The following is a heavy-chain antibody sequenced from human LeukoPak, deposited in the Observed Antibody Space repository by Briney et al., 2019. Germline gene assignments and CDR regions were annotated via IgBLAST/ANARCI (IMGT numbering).Heavy chain of an antibody. J-gene: IGHJ3*02. CDR1: GYTFTSYG. V-gene: IGHV1-18*01. CDR2: ISAYNGNT. D-gene: IGHD1-26*01. CDR3: ARVIVGATLDAFDI. Sequence: GASVKVSCKASGYTFTSYGISWVRQAPGQGLEWMGWISAYNGNTNYAQKLQGRVTMTRDMSTSTAYMELSSLRSEDTAVYYCARVIVGATLDAFDIWGQGTMVTVSS.